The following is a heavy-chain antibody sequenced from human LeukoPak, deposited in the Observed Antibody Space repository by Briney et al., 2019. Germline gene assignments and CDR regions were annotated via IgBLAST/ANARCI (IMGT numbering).Heavy chain of an antibody. CDR3: AKATVTHLIDY. CDR1: GFTFSTYG. V-gene: IGHV3-23*01. D-gene: IGHD4-17*01. Sequence: GGSLRLSCAASGFTFSTYGMNWVRQAPGKGLEWVSTISGSGDNTYYADSVKGRFSISRDNSKNTLYLQMNSLGAEDTAVYYCAKATVTHLIDYWGQGTLVTVSS. J-gene: IGHJ4*02. CDR2: ISGSGDNT.